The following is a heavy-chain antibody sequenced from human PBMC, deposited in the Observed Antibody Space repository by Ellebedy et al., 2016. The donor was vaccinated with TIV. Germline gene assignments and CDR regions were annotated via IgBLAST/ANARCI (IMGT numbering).Heavy chain of an antibody. D-gene: IGHD6-13*01. V-gene: IGHV3-23*01. J-gene: IGHJ4*02. CDR2: ISANGHST. Sequence: GESLKISCAASGFIFSSYGMTWVRQAPGKGLEWVSTISANGHSTFYADSVRGRFTISRANAKNSLYLQMNRLRGEDTGVYYCAADMRTLGPAAPDSWGQGTQVTVSS. CDR3: AADMRTLGPAAPDS. CDR1: GFIFSSYG.